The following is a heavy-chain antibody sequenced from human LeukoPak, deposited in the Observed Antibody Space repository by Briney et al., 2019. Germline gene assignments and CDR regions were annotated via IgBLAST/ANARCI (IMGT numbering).Heavy chain of an antibody. V-gene: IGHV4-59*08. CDR1: GGSISSYY. CDR2: IYYSGST. D-gene: IGHD6-19*01. J-gene: IGHJ6*03. Sequence: PSETLSLTCTVSGGSISSYYWRWIRQPPGKGLEWIGYIYYSGSTNYNPSLKSRVTISVDTSKNQFSLKLSSVTAADTAVYYCARQGIAVAGRNYYYYYMDVWGKGTTVTVSS. CDR3: ARQGIAVAGRNYYYYYMDV.